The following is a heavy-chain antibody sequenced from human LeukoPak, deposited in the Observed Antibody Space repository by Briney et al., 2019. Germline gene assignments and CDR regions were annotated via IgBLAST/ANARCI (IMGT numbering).Heavy chain of an antibody. V-gene: IGHV3-48*04. Sequence: GGSLRLSCAASGFTFSSYSMNWVRQAPGKGLEWVSYISSSSSSIYYADSVRGRFTISRDNAKNTLYLQMNSLRAEDTAVYYCAKDRRYCSSTSCYWHFDYWGQGTLVTVSS. CDR1: GFTFSSYS. J-gene: IGHJ4*02. CDR2: ISSSSSSI. D-gene: IGHD2-2*01. CDR3: AKDRRYCSSTSCYWHFDY.